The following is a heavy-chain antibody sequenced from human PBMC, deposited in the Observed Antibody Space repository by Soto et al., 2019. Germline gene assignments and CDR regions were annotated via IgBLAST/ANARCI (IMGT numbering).Heavy chain of an antibody. D-gene: IGHD2-8*01. CDR3: ARVSRMGDAFDI. Sequence: PSETLSLTCTVSGGSISSYYWSWIRQPPGKGLEWIGYIYYSGSTNYNPSLKSRVTISVDTSKNQFSLKLSSVTAADTAVYYCARVSRMGDAFDIWGQGTMVTVS. V-gene: IGHV4-59*01. CDR1: GGSISSYY. J-gene: IGHJ3*02. CDR2: IYYSGST.